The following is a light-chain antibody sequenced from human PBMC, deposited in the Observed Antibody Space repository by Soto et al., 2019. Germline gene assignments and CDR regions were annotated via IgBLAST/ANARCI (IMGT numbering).Light chain of an antibody. J-gene: IGKJ1*01. CDR2: GAS. CDR1: LSVGSSY. CDR3: QNYDTSPT. Sequence: EIVLTQSPGTLSLSAGERATLSCRASLSVGSSYLAWYQQKPGQAPTVLIYGASSRATGIPDRFSGSGSGTDFTLTISRLEPEDFAVYYCQNYDTSPTFGQGTKVDIK. V-gene: IGKV3-20*01.